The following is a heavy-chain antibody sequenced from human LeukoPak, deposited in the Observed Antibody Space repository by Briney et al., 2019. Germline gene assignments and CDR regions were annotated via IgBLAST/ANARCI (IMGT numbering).Heavy chain of an antibody. CDR3: ARLKGDWRKYSYYMDV. V-gene: IGHV4-39*07. Sequence: SETLSLTCSVSGGSITTEDDYWGWIRQPPGKGLEWIASIYYTRSTYYNPSLESRFTMSVDTSKNQFSLKLNSVTAADTAIYYCARLKGDWRKYSYYMDVWGKGTTVTVSS. CDR1: GGSITTEDDY. CDR2: IYYTRST. J-gene: IGHJ6*03. D-gene: IGHD3/OR15-3a*01.